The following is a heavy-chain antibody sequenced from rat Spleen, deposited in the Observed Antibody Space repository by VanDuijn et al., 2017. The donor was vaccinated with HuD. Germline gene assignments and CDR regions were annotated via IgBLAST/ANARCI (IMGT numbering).Heavy chain of an antibody. J-gene: IGHJ2*01. D-gene: IGHD1-4*01. CDR3: VREANYPGITFDY. Sequence: QVQLKESGPGLVQPSQTLSLTCTVSGFSLTNFHVTWVRQPPGKGLEWMGVIWTGGSKAYNSLLKSRLCISQDTSKSQVFLEMNSLQTEDTATYYCVREANYPGITFDYWGQGVMVTVSS. CDR2: IWTGGSK. CDR1: GFSLTNFH. V-gene: IGHV2-43*01.